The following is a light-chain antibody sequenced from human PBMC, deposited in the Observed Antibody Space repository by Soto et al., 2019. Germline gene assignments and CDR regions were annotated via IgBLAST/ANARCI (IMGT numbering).Light chain of an antibody. CDR1: QSVSIW. CDR3: QQYNSYRT. V-gene: IGKV1-5*03. J-gene: IGKJ1*01. Sequence: DIQMTQSPSTLSASVGDRVTISCRARQSVSIWLAWYQQKPVRAPKLWIYNSAILKSGVPSRFSGSGSGTESPLTISILQPDDVATYCRQQYNSYRTFGQGTKVDI. CDR2: NSA.